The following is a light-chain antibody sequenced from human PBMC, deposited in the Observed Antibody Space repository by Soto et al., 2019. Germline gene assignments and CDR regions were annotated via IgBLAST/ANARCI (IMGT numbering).Light chain of an antibody. V-gene: IGLV2-14*03. CDR3: SSHTSTILVA. CDR1: SSDIGGYNY. CDR2: DVS. Sequence: QSVLTQPASVSGSPGQSITISCSGTSSDIGGYNYVSWYQQHPGKAPKVIIHDVSARPSGVSNRFSGSKSGNTASLTISDRQAEDEADYYCSSHTSTILVAFGGGTKLTVL. J-gene: IGLJ2*01.